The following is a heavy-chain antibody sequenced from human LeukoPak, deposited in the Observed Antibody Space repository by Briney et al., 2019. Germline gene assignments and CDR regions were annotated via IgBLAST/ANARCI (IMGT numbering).Heavy chain of an antibody. CDR1: GFALSDYA. D-gene: IGHD2-21*02. V-gene: IGHV3-21*01. CDR3: TRGRRFCGADCHSWFDS. CDR2: ISSGATYI. Sequence: GGSLRLSCAASGFALSDYAINWVRQAPGKGLEWVSSISSGATYIYYADSLRGRFSISRDSAKDSVSLQMDSLRAEDTAVYYCTRGRRFCGADCHSWFDSWGQGTLVTVSS. J-gene: IGHJ5*01.